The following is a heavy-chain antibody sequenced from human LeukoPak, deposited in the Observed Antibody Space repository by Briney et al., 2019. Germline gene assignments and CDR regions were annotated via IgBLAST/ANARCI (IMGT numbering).Heavy chain of an antibody. J-gene: IGHJ4*02. V-gene: IGHV4-30-2*01. CDR2: IYHSGST. Sequence: SQTLSLTCAVSGDSIGSGAYSWSWIRQPPGKGLEWMGHIYHSGSTYYNPSLKSRVTISVDMSKNQFSLKLSSVTAADTALYYWARGRRGDHLDYWGLGTLVTVSS. CDR1: GDSIGSGAYS. CDR3: ARGRRGDHLDY. D-gene: IGHD7-27*01.